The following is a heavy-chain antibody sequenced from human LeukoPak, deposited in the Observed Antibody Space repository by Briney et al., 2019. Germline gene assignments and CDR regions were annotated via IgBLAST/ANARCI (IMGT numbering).Heavy chain of an antibody. Sequence: SGGSLRLSCAASGFTFSSYGVHWVRQAPGKGLEWVAVIWYDGSNKYCTDSVKGRFTISRDNSKNTLYLQMNSLRAEDTAVYYCARDPDRSTYGMDVWGQGTTVTVSS. D-gene: IGHD1-14*01. CDR1: GFTFSSYG. CDR2: IWYDGSNK. CDR3: ARDPDRSTYGMDV. J-gene: IGHJ6*02. V-gene: IGHV3-33*01.